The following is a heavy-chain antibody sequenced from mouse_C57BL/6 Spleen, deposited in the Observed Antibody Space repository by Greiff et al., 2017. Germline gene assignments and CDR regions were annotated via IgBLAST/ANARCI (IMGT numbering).Heavy chain of an antibody. Sequence: QVQLQQSGAELVKPGASVKISCKASGYAFSSYWMNSVKQRPGKGLEWIGQIYPGDGDTNYNGKFKGKATLTADKSSSTAYMQLSSLTSEDSAVYFCARGTTVVHYYAMDYWGQGTSVTVSS. V-gene: IGHV1-80*01. J-gene: IGHJ4*01. CDR1: GYAFSSYW. CDR3: ARGTTVVHYYAMDY. D-gene: IGHD1-1*01. CDR2: IYPGDGDT.